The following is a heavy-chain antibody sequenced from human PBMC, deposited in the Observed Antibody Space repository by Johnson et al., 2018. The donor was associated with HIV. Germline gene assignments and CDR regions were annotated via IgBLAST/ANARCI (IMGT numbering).Heavy chain of an antibody. Sequence: EVLLLESGGGVVRPGGSLRLSCAAAGFTFDDYGMSWVRQAPGKGLEWVSGIHWNGGRTVYVDSMKGRFTISRDNAKNSLYLQMNSLRAEDTALYYCVRGGLGYQNIHDPFDIWGQGTMVTVSS. J-gene: IGHJ3*02. V-gene: IGHV3-20*04. CDR1: GFTFDDYG. CDR3: VRGGLGYQNIHDPFDI. CDR2: IHWNGGRT. D-gene: IGHD3-16*02.